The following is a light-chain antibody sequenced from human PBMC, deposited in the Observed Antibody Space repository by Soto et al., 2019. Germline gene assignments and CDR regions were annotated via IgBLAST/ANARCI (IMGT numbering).Light chain of an antibody. V-gene: IGKV1-5*03. Sequence: DIQMTQSPSTLSASVGGRVTFACRSSQSISVWLAWYQQKAGKAPNLLIYKASRLESGVPSRFSGSGSETEFTLTISGLQPGDSATYYCQQYNSYSPTFGQGTKVDIK. CDR2: KAS. CDR1: QSISVW. J-gene: IGKJ1*01. CDR3: QQYNSYSPT.